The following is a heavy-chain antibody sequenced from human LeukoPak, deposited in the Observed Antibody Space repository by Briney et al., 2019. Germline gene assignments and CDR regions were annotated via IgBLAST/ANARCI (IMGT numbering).Heavy chain of an antibody. V-gene: IGHV1-18*04. CDR3: ARDEGVLRYFDWLFGFDY. CDR2: ISAYNGNT. J-gene: IGHJ4*02. Sequence: ASAKVSCKASGYTFTSYGISWVRQAPGQGLEWMGWISAYNGNTNYAQKLQGRVTMTTDTSTSTAYMELRSLRSDDTAVYYCARDEGVLRYFDWLFGFDYWGQGTLVTVSS. CDR1: GYTFTSYG. D-gene: IGHD3-9*01.